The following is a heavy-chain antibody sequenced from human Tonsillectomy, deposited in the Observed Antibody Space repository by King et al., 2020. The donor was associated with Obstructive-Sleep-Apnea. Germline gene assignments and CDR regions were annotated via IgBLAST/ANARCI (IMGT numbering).Heavy chain of an antibody. Sequence: QLQESGPGLVKPSQTLSLTCTVSGASISSGHYYWSWIRQPPGKGLEWIGYIYNSGSTYYNPFLNSRVTISVDTSKNQFSLKLSSMTAADTAVHYCARAGGYSYGPHFDYWGQGTLVTVSS. CDR2: IYNSGST. D-gene: IGHD5-18*01. V-gene: IGHV4-30-4*01. J-gene: IGHJ4*02. CDR1: GASISSGHYY. CDR3: ARAGGYSYGPHFDY.